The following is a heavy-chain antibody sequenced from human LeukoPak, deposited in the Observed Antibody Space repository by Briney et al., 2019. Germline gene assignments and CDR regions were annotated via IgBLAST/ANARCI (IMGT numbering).Heavy chain of an antibody. Sequence: ASVKVSCKASGYTFTGYYMHWVRQAPGQGLEWMGWMNPNSGNTGYAQKFQGRVTMTEDTSTDTAYMELSSLRSEDTAVYYCATVTEADPYYFDYWGQGTLVTVSS. J-gene: IGHJ4*02. D-gene: IGHD1-14*01. CDR1: GYTFTGYY. V-gene: IGHV1-8*02. CDR2: MNPNSGNT. CDR3: ATVTEADPYYFDY.